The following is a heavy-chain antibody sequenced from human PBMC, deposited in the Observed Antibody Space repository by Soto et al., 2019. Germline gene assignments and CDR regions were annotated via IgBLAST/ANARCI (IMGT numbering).Heavy chain of an antibody. J-gene: IGHJ4*02. D-gene: IGHD2-15*01. CDR1: GYTFRNYV. V-gene: IGHV1-18*01. CDR3: ATAQRHEVATE. CDR2: INTYNGNT. Sequence: QVQLVQSGGEVRKPGASVKVSCKASGYTFRNYVINWVRQAPGQGLAWMAWINTYNGNTDYALKFQDRVTLTSDTSTRTAYMELRSLRSGETAVYYSATAQRHEVATEWGQGTLVIVSS.